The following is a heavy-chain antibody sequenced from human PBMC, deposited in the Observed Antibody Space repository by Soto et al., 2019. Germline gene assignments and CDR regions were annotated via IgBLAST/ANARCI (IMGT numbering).Heavy chain of an antibody. D-gene: IGHD3-10*01. CDR1: GGSISSYY. J-gene: IGHJ4*02. CDR2: IYYSGST. Sequence: TSETLSLTCTVSGGSISSYYWSWIRQPPGKGLEWIGYIYYSGSTNYNPSLKSRVTISVDTSKNQFSLNLRSVTAADTAVYYCASMGYHYGSGSYPLDYWGQGTLVTVSS. V-gene: IGHV4-59*08. CDR3: ASMGYHYGSGSYPLDY.